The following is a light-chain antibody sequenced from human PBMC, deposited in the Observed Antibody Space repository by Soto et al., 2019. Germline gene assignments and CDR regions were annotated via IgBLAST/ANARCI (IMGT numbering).Light chain of an antibody. Sequence: QSALTQPASVSGSPGQSITISCTGTSSDVGGYNYVSWYQQHPGKATKLMIYDVSNRPSGVSNRFSGSKSGNTASLTISGLQAEDEADYYCSSYTSSSTLYVFGTGTKVT. V-gene: IGLV2-14*01. J-gene: IGLJ1*01. CDR3: SSYTSSSTLYV. CDR1: SSDVGGYNY. CDR2: DVS.